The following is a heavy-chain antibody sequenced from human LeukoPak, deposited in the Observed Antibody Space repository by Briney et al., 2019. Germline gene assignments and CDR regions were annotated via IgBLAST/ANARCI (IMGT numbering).Heavy chain of an antibody. J-gene: IGHJ4*02. Sequence: ASVKVSCKVSGYTLTELAIHWVRQAPGKGLEWMGGFDPEGGETIYAQNFQGRVSMTEDTSTDTAYMALRSLRSEDTAVYYCATQATGYFYHWGQGTLVTVSS. CDR1: GYTLTELA. CDR2: FDPEGGET. V-gene: IGHV1-24*01. CDR3: ATQATGYFYH.